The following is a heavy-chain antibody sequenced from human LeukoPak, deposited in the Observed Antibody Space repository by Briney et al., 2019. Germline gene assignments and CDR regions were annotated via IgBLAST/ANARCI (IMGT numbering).Heavy chain of an antibody. V-gene: IGHV4-30-2*01. Sequence: PSQTLSLTCTVSGGSISSGGYYWSWIRQPPGKGLEWIGYTYHSGSTYYNPSLKSRVTISVDRSKNQFSLKLSSVTAADTAVYYCARGGDDFWSGYSNWFDPWGQGTLVTVSS. CDR1: GGSISSGGYY. CDR2: TYHSGST. CDR3: ARGGDDFWSGYSNWFDP. D-gene: IGHD3-3*01. J-gene: IGHJ5*02.